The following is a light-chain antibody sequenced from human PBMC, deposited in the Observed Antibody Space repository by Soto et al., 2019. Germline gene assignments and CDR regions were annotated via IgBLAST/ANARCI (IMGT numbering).Light chain of an antibody. Sequence: QSVLTQPASVSGSPGQSITIACTGTSNDVGDYNYVSWYQHHPGKAPKLLIFEVSNRPSGVSYRFSGSKFGNTASLTISGLXAEDEADYFCTSYATYSTLGFGGGTK. CDR1: SNDVGDYNY. CDR2: EVS. V-gene: IGLV2-14*01. CDR3: TSYATYSTLG. J-gene: IGLJ2*01.